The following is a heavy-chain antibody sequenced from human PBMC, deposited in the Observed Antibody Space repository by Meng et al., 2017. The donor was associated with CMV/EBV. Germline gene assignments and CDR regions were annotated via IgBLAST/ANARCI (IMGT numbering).Heavy chain of an antibody. Sequence: GESLKISCAASGFRFSAYGMHWVRQAPGKGLEWVTFLRYDGSNTYYADSVKGRFTISRDNSRNRLFLQMNSLRPEDTAVYYCARGASGTYFFDSWGQGTLVTVSS. CDR3: ARGASGTYFFDS. D-gene: IGHD1-26*01. CDR1: GFRFSAYG. CDR2: LRYDGSNT. V-gene: IGHV3-30*02. J-gene: IGHJ4*02.